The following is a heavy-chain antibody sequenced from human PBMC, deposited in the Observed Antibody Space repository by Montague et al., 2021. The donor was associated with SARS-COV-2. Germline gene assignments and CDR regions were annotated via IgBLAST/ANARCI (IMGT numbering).Heavy chain of an antibody. CDR3: AGDGNSDWFDP. CDR1: GGSISSYY. V-gene: IGHV4-59*01. Sequence: SETLSLTCTVSGGSISSYYWSWIRQPPGKGLEWIGYIYYSGSTNYNPSLKSRVTISVDTSKKQFSLNLSSVTAADTAVYYCAGDGNSDWFDPWGQGTLVTVSS. CDR2: IYYSGST. J-gene: IGHJ5*02. D-gene: IGHD4-23*01.